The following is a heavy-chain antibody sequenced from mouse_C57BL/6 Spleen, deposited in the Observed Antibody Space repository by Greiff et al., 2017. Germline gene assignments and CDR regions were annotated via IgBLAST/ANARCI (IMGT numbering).Heavy chain of an antibody. CDR2: IDPSDSET. CDR1: GYTFTSYW. CDR3: ARSNSNYYYAMDY. D-gene: IGHD2-5*01. V-gene: IGHV1-52*01. J-gene: IGHJ4*01. Sequence: QVQLQQPGAELVRPGSSVKLSCKASGYTFTSYWMHWVKQRPIQGLEWIGNIDPSDSETHYNQKFKDKAPLTVDKSSSTAYMQLSSLTSEDSAVYYCARSNSNYYYAMDYWGQGTSGTVSS.